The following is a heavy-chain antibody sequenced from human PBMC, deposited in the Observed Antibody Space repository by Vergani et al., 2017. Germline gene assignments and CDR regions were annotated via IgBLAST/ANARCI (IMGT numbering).Heavy chain of an antibody. CDR2: IYSTGST. CDR1: GASISSGVYY. J-gene: IGHJ4*02. V-gene: IGHV4-31*03. Sequence: QVQLQESGPGLVKPSEALSLICTVSGASISSGVYYWNWIRQHPGKGLEWIGYIYSTGSTHHNPSLRRRINMSVDTSKNQFSLKLNSVTAADTAMYYCARMGGYDEGDAFRIGYFDSWGPGILVTVSS. D-gene: IGHD3-22*01. CDR3: ARMGGYDEGDAFRIGYFDS.